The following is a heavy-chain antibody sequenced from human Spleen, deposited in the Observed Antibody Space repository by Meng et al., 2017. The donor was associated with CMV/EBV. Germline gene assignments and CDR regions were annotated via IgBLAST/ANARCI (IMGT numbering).Heavy chain of an antibody. D-gene: IGHD3-22*01. Sequence: ASVKVSCKASGYTFTSYGINWVRQAPGQGLEWMGWISAYNGNTNYAQKLQGRVTMTTDTSTSTAYMELRSLRSDDTAVYYCARAETYYYDSSGYYGMDVWGQGTTVTVSS. J-gene: IGHJ6*02. CDR2: ISAYNGNT. CDR1: GYTFTSYG. V-gene: IGHV1-18*01. CDR3: ARAETYYYDSSGYYGMDV.